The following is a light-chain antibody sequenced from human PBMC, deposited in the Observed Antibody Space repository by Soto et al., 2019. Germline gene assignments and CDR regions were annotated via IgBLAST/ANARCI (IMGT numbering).Light chain of an antibody. Sequence: QSALTQPASVSGSPGQSITISCTGTSSDIGSYNLVSWYQQHPGKAPKLMIYEGRKRPSGVSYRFSGSKSGNTASLTISGLQAEDEADYYCCLYAGSTTPYVFGSGTKLTVL. CDR2: EGR. CDR3: CLYAGSTTPYV. J-gene: IGLJ1*01. V-gene: IGLV2-23*01. CDR1: SSDIGSYNL.